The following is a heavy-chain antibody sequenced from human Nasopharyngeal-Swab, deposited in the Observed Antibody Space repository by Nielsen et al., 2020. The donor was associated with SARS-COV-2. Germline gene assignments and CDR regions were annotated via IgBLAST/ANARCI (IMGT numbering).Heavy chain of an antibody. D-gene: IGHD6-13*01. CDR3: ARVYSSSWFDFDY. J-gene: IGHJ4*02. V-gene: IGHV3-11*04. CDR2: ISSSGSTT. Sequence: GESLKISCAASGFTFSDYYMSWIRQAPGKGLEWVSYISSSGSTTYYADSVKGRFTISRDNAKNSLYLQMNSLRAEDTAVYYCARVYSSSWFDFDYWGQGTLVTVSS. CDR1: GFTFSDYY.